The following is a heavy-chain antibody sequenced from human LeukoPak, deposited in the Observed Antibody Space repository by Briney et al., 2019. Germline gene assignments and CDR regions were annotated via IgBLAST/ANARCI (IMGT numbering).Heavy chain of an antibody. CDR2: ISSSSSYI. Sequence: GGSLRLLCSASGFIFSSYYMNCVRREAGKELQWVFSISSSSSYIYYADSVKGRFTISRDNATDSLYLQMNSLRAGDTAVYFCVRGALTGDNWYFDLWGRGTLVTVSS. D-gene: IGHD2-8*02. CDR3: VRGALTGDNWYFDL. CDR1: GFIFSSYY. V-gene: IGHV3-21*01. J-gene: IGHJ2*01.